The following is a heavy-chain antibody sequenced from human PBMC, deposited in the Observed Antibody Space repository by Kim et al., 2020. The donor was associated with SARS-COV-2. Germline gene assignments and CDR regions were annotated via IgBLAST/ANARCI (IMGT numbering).Heavy chain of an antibody. J-gene: IGHJ4*02. V-gene: IGHV3-48*02. CDR1: GFTFSSYS. D-gene: IGHD5-12*01. CDR3: ARDLPVYAGGYGSHDLWPRFDY. Sequence: GGSLRLSCAASGFTFSSYSMNWVRQAPGKGLEWVSYISSSSSTIYYADSVKGRFTISRDNAKNSLYLQMNSLRDEDTAVYYCARDLPVYAGGYGSHDLWPRFDYWGQGTLVTVSS. CDR2: ISSSSSTI.